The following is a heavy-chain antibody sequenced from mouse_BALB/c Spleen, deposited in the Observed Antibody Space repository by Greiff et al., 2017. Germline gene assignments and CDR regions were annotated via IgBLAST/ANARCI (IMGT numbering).Heavy chain of an antibody. D-gene: IGHD1-1*01. J-gene: IGHJ2*01. Sequence: VQLQPSGAELVRPWASVTLSFQASCYTFTDYEMHLVKQTPVHGLGWIGAIDPETGGTAYNQKFKGKATLTADKSSSTAYMELRSLTSEDSAVYYCTRNYGSYWGQGTTLTVSS. CDR1: CYTFTDYE. CDR3: TRNYGSY. V-gene: IGHV1-15*01. CDR2: IDPETGGT.